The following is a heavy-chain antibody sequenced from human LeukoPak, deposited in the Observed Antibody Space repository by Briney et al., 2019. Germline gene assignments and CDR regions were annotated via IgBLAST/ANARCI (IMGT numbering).Heavy chain of an antibody. Sequence: GGSLRLSCAASGFTFSSYWMHWVRQAPGKGLVWVSHINSDGSSTSYADSVKGRFTISRDNAKNTLYLQMNSLRAEDTAVYYCARVDYYYDSSGYYYNGLDYWGQGTLVTVSS. CDR2: INSDGSST. D-gene: IGHD3-22*01. V-gene: IGHV3-74*01. J-gene: IGHJ4*02. CDR3: ARVDYYYDSSGYYYNGLDY. CDR1: GFTFSSYW.